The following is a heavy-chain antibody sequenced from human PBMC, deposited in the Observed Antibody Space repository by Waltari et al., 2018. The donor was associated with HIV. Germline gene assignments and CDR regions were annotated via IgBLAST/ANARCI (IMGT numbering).Heavy chain of an antibody. J-gene: IGHJ4*02. CDR1: GGSFSGYH. D-gene: IGHD3-22*01. CDR2: INHSGST. CDR3: ARAASAETLLDSTSPGYFDY. Sequence: QVQLQQWGAGLLKPSETLSLTCAVYGGSFSGYHWSWIRQPPGKGLEWIGEINHSGSTNYNASLERRVTISRDTSKNQFSLKLTSVTAADTAVYSWARAASAETLLDSTSPGYFDYWAQGTLVTVSS. V-gene: IGHV4-34*02.